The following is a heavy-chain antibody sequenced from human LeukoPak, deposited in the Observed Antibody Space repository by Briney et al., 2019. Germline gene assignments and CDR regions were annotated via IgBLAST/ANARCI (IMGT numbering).Heavy chain of an antibody. CDR2: ISAYNGNT. CDR3: ARDHSPYYYDSSGYFPWFDP. CDR1: GYTFTSYG. Sequence: ASVKVSCKASGYTFTSYGISWVRQAPGQGLEWMGWISAYNGNTSYAQKLQGRVTMTTDTSTSTAYMELRSLRSDDTAVYYCARDHSPYYYDSSGYFPWFDPWGQGTLVTVSS. J-gene: IGHJ5*02. D-gene: IGHD3-22*01. V-gene: IGHV1-18*01.